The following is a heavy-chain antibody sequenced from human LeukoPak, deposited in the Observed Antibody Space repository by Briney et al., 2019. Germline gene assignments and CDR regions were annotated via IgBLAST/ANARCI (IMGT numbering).Heavy chain of an antibody. V-gene: IGHV1-2*02. J-gene: IGHJ4*02. CDR3: ARRAPDFYGYDY. Sequence: ASVKVSCKASGYTFTDYYIHWVRQAPGQGLEWMGWISPNSGDTYYAQNFQGRVTMTRDTSITTAYMELSRLRSDDTAVYYCARRAPDFYGYDYWGQGTLSPSPQ. CDR2: ISPNSGDT. CDR1: GYTFTDYY. D-gene: IGHD3-3*01.